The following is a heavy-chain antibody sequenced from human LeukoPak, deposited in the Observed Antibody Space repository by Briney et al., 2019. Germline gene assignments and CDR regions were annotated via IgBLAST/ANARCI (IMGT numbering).Heavy chain of an antibody. CDR1: GGSISGYF. CDR3: ARRILTNPYKDAFDI. Sequence: PSETLSLTCDVPGGSISGYFLSWIRQAPGKGLEWIGYIYYTGKTNYNPSLKSRVIISIDTSKNQFSLNLRSVTAADTAVYYCARRILTNPYKDAFDIWGQGTMVTVSS. J-gene: IGHJ3*02. CDR2: IYYTGKT. V-gene: IGHV4-59*01. D-gene: IGHD3-9*01.